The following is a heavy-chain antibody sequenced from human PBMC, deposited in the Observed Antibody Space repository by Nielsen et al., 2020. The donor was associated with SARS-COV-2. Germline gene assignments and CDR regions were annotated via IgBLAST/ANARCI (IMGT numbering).Heavy chain of an antibody. D-gene: IGHD4-11*01. CDR2: IWYDGSNK. J-gene: IGHJ3*02. Sequence: GESLKISCAASGFTFSSYGMHWVRQAPGTGLEWVAVIWYDGSNKYYAASVKGRFTISRDNSKNTLYLQMNSLRAEDTAVYYCARGGDYTPFGDAFDIWGQGTMVTVSS. V-gene: IGHV3-33*01. CDR1: GFTFSSYG. CDR3: ARGGDYTPFGDAFDI.